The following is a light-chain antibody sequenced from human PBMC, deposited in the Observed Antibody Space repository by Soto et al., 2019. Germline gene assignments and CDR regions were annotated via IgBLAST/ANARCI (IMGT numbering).Light chain of an antibody. V-gene: IGKV1D-12*01. CDR2: GAT. Sequence: DIQMTQSPSSVSASVGDSVTITCRASQSVRAWLAWYQQKEGKAPKLLIYGATSLLRGVPRRFSGSGSGTDFTLTISDLLPEDFATYYCQQGNSLPLTFGGGTKVEIK. CDR3: QQGNSLPLT. CDR1: QSVRAW. J-gene: IGKJ4*01.